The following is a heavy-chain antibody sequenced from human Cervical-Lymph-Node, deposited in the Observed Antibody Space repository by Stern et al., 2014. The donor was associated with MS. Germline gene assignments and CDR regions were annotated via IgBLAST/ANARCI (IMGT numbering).Heavy chain of an antibody. D-gene: IGHD4-23*01. V-gene: IGHV3-30*07. J-gene: IGHJ1*01. CDR2: ISYDGSDN. CDR3: AREGGNTAKYFQH. Sequence: QVQLVESGGGVVQPGRSLRLSCAASGFTFSYHAMHWVRQAPGKGLEWVAVISYDGSDNYYAGSVKGRFTLSRDNSKNTLYLQMNSLRAEDTAVYYCAREGGNTAKYFQHWGQGTLVTVSS. CDR1: GFTFSYHA.